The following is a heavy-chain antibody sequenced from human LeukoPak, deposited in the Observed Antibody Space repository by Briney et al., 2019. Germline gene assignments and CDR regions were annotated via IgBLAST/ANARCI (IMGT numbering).Heavy chain of an antibody. D-gene: IGHD2-15*01. CDR3: AREFWLSDSKGGSWYMDV. CDR1: GGSISGSSYY. J-gene: IGHJ6*03. V-gene: IGHV4-39*07. Sequence: SETLSLTCAVSGGSISGSSYYWGWIRQPPGEGLEWIGCIFHSGNTYYNPSLTSRATILLDTSNSQFSLKLNSVTAADTAVYYCAREFWLSDSKGGSWYMDVWGKGTTVTVSS. CDR2: IFHSGNT.